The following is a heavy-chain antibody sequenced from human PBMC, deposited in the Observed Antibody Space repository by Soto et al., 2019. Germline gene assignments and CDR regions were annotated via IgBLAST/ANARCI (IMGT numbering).Heavy chain of an antibody. V-gene: IGHV4-59*08. Sequence: PSETLSLTCTVSDGSISSYYWSWIRQPPGKGLEWIGYIYYSGSTNYNPSLKSRVTISVDTSKNQFSLKLSSVTAADTAVYYCARHVAPDVYGDYKRRSYFDFRGQRT. CDR2: IYYSGST. CDR1: DGSISSYY. D-gene: IGHD4-17*01. J-gene: IGHJ4*02. CDR3: ARHVAPDVYGDYKRRSYFDF.